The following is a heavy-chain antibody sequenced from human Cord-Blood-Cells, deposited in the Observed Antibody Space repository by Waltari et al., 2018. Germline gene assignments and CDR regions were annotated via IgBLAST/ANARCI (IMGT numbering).Heavy chain of an antibody. Sequence: QVQLQQWGAGLLKPSETLSLTCAVYGGSFSGYYWSWIRQPPGKGLEWIGEINHSGSTNYTPSLKSRVTISVDTSKNQFSLKLSSVTAADTAVYYCARGEKRLVAVDYWGQGTLVTVSS. D-gene: IGHD6-6*01. J-gene: IGHJ4*02. CDR3: ARGEKRLVAVDY. V-gene: IGHV4-34*01. CDR1: GGSFSGYY. CDR2: INHSGST.